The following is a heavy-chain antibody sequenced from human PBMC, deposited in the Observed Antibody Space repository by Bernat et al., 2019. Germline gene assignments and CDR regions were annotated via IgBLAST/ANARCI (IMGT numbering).Heavy chain of an antibody. D-gene: IGHD2/OR15-2a*01. CDR1: GGSVNNYY. CDR2: IYYRGTT. V-gene: IGHV4-59*08. J-gene: IGHJ6*02. CDR3: ARHDPGPLLGHGMGV. Sequence: QVQLQESGPGLVKPSETLSLTCTVSGGSVNNYYWSWIRQPPGTGLEWIGYIYYRGTTLYNPFLTSRVTISVDTSKNQFSLRLSSVTAADTAIYYCARHDPGPLLGHGMGVWGQGTTVTGSS.